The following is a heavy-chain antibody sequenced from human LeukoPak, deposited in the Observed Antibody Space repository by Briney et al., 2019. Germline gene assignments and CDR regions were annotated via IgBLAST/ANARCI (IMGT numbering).Heavy chain of an antibody. CDR1: GASFSSSTYY. J-gene: IGHJ4*02. CDR2: ISYSGST. V-gene: IGHV4-39*01. Sequence: PSETLSLTCTVSGASFSSSTYYWGWIRQPPGKGLEWIGSISYSGSTYYSPSLKSRVTMSVDTSKNQFSLKLSSMTAADTAVYYCARHAGGIAAAGTRPFDYWGQGTLVTVSS. CDR3: ARHAGGIAAAGTRPFDY. D-gene: IGHD6-13*01.